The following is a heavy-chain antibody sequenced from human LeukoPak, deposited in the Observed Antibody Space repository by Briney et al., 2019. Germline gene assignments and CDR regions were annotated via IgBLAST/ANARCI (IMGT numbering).Heavy chain of an antibody. Sequence: ASVKLSCKASGYTFTSYGISWVRQAPGQGLEWMGWISTYNGNTNYAQKLQGRVTMTTDTSTSTAYMELRSVRSDDTAVYYCARDREGEDWFDPWGQGTLVTVSS. CDR3: ARDREGEDWFDP. CDR2: ISTYNGNT. J-gene: IGHJ5*02. CDR1: GYTFTSYG. D-gene: IGHD2-21*01. V-gene: IGHV1-18*01.